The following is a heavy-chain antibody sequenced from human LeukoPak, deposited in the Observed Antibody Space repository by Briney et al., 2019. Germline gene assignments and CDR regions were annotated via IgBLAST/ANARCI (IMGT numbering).Heavy chain of an antibody. J-gene: IGHJ6*03. D-gene: IGHD5-18*01. CDR2: IGGKDDGGPT. CDR3: TRDSGQLGYSYGDYYYYYYMDV. CDR1: EFTFGDYA. V-gene: IGHV3-49*04. Sequence: GGSLRLSCTSSEFTFGDYAMSWVRQAPGKGLEWVGFIGGKDDGGPTEYSASVKGRFTISRDDSKRIAYLQMNSLKTEDTAVYYCTRDSGQLGYSYGDYYYYYYMDVWGKGTTVIVSS.